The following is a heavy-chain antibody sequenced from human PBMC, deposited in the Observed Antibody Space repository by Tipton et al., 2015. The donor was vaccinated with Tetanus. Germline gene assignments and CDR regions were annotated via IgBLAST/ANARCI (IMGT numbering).Heavy chain of an antibody. V-gene: IGHV4-31*03. Sequence: LSCNVSGASINAGGYLWTWVRQHPGKGLEWIGNIYYYTERTSHTPSLDGRVGISVDTSKNHFSLRLTSVTAADTAVYYCARGLPREPSYLDYWGQGKQVTVSS. J-gene: IGHJ4*02. CDR3: ARGLPREPSYLDY. D-gene: IGHD1-26*01. CDR2: IYYYTERT. CDR1: GASINAGGYL.